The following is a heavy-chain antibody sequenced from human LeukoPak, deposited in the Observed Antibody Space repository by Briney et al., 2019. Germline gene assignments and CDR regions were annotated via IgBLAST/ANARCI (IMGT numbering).Heavy chain of an antibody. D-gene: IGHD3-10*01. CDR1: GGSISSYY. J-gene: IGHJ6*03. V-gene: IGHV4-4*07. CDR3: ARVVRGVIRNYYYYYMDV. CDR2: IYTSGST. Sequence: SETLSLTCTVSGGSISSYYWSWIRQPAGKGLEWIGRIYTSGSTNYNPSLKSRVTMSVDTSKNQFSLKLSSMTAADTAVYYCARVVRGVIRNYYYYYMDVWGKGTTVTVSS.